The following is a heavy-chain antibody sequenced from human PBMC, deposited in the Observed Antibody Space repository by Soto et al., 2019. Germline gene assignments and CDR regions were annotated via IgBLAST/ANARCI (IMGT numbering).Heavy chain of an antibody. CDR3: ARVGPAHYYDSSGYYSPLDY. Sequence: QVQLVQSGAEVKKPGSSVKVSCKASRDTFSSYAINWVRQAPGQGLEWMGGIIPMFGTANYAQKFKGRVTMTAGECTSTVYMELSSLRSEDTAVYYCARVGPAHYYDSSGYYSPLDYWGQGTLVTVSS. D-gene: IGHD3-22*01. CDR1: RDTFSSYA. V-gene: IGHV1-69*01. J-gene: IGHJ4*02. CDR2: IIPMFGTA.